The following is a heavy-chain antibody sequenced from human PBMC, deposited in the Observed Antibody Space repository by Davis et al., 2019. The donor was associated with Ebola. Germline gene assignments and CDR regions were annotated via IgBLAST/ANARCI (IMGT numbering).Heavy chain of an antibody. Sequence: ASVKVSCKASGYTFTSYGISWVRQAPGQGLEWMGWISAYNGNTNYAQKLQGRVTMTTDTSTSTAYMELSSLRSEDTAVYYCARDNGVAVAGSPRYYFDYWGQGTLVTVSS. CDR1: GYTFTSYG. CDR3: ARDNGVAVAGSPRYYFDY. V-gene: IGHV1-18*01. CDR2: ISAYNGNT. D-gene: IGHD6-19*01. J-gene: IGHJ4*02.